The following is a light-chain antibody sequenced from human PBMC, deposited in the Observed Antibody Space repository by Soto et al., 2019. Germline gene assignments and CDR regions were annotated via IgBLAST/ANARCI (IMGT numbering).Light chain of an antibody. J-gene: IGLJ1*01. CDR3: RSYTSSNTLV. Sequence: QSVLTQPASVSGSPGQSVTISCTGTSSDVGRYNYVSWYQQHPGKAPKLRIYDVSNRPSGVSNRFSGSKSGNTASLTISGLQAEDEADYYCRSYTSSNTLVFGTGTKVTV. V-gene: IGLV2-14*03. CDR2: DVS. CDR1: SSDVGRYNY.